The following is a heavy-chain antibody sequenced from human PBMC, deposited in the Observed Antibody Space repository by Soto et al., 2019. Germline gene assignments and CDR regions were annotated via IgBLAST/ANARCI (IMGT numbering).Heavy chain of an antibody. Sequence: PGPSLTLSSAASGFTFSSYAMSCVRQAPGKGLEWVGRIKSNTAGGTRDYAAPVKGRFTISRDDSKNTLYLQMNSLRTEDTAVYYCTADKLLLWYGESPDFEYGGQGTRVT. CDR2: IKSNTAGGTR. CDR1: GFTFSSYA. V-gene: IGHV3-15*01. CDR3: TADKLLLWYGESPDFEY. J-gene: IGHJ4*02. D-gene: IGHD3-10*01.